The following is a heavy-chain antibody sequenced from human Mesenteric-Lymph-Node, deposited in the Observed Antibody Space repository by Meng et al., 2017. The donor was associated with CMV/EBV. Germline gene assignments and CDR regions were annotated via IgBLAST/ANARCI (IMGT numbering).Heavy chain of an antibody. V-gene: IGHV3-66*02. D-gene: IGHD3-10*01. J-gene: IGHJ4*02. CDR1: GFSVSSNY. Sequence: GGSLRLSCVLSGFSVSSNYLNWVRQIPGKGLEWVSLIDSGGSTYNADSVKGRFTISRDNFKNTMYLQMNSLRVDDTAVYYCARITMGGSGSYYNILFDYWGQGTLVTVSS. CDR2: IDSGGST. CDR3: ARITMGGSGSYYNILFDY.